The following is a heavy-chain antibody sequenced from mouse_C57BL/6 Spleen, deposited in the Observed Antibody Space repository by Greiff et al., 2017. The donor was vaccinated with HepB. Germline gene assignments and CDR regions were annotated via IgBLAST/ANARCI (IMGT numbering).Heavy chain of an antibody. CDR2: IYPGDGDT. Sequence: QVQLQQPGPELVKPGASVKISCKASGYAFSSSWMNWVKQRPGKGLEWIGRIYPGDGDTNYNGKFKGKATLTADKSSSTAYMQLSSLTSEDSAVYFCARGGYSNFLDYWGQGTTLTVSS. CDR1: GYAFSSSW. D-gene: IGHD2-5*01. J-gene: IGHJ2*01. CDR3: ARGGYSNFLDY. V-gene: IGHV1-82*01.